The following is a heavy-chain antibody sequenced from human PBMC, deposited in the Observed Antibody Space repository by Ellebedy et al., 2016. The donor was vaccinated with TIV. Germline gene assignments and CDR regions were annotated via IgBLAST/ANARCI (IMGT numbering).Heavy chain of an antibody. V-gene: IGHV1-58*01. D-gene: IGHD6-13*01. Sequence: AASVKVSCKASTFPYPNSAVQWVRQPRGQGLEWIGWIVVGSGDTKYAQRFQGRVTLTRDTSTSTLFMDLSSLRSDDTAVYYCVAEEAGPSYYFDYWGQGTLVTVPS. CDR3: VAEEAGPSYYFDY. CDR2: IVVGSGDT. J-gene: IGHJ4*02. CDR1: TFPYPNSA.